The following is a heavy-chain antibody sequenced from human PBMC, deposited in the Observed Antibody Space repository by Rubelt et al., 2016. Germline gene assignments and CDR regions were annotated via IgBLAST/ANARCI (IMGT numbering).Heavy chain of an antibody. CDR1: GYSISSGYY. CDR2: TYHSDIT. CDR3: TRETQPTVTTRGEVDY. Sequence: QVQLQESGPGLVKPSETLSLTCSVSGYSISSGYYWGWFRQSPGKGLEWIVSTYHSDITYYKPSLKSRVTISMDTPKNQFSLKLTSVTAADTAVDCCTRETQPTVTTRGEVDYWGQGTLVTVSS. D-gene: IGHD4-17*01. V-gene: IGHV4-38-2*02. J-gene: IGHJ4*02.